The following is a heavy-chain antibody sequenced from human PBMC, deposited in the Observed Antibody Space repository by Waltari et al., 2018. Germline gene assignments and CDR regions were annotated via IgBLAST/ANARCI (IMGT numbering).Heavy chain of an antibody. D-gene: IGHD2-2*01. CDR3: ARNPEPQYCSSTSCYHNWFDP. Sequence: QVQLVQSGAEVKKPGSSVKVSCKASGGTLSSYAISWVRQAPGQGLEWMGGSIPIFGTANYAQKFQGRVTITADESTSTAYMELSSLRSEDTAVYYCARNPEPQYCSSTSCYHNWFDPWGQGTLVTVSS. CDR2: SIPIFGTA. J-gene: IGHJ5*02. CDR1: GGTLSSYA. V-gene: IGHV1-69*01.